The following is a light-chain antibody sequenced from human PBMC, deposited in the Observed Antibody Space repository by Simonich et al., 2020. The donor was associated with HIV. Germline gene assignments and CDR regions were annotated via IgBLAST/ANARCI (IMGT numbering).Light chain of an antibody. CDR3: QSYDSSNQV. CDR2: EDN. J-gene: IGLJ2*01. CDR1: RDSIASNY. Sequence: NFMLTQPHSVSESPGKTVTISCTRSRDSIASNYVQWYQQRPGSAPTTVIYEDNQRPSGVPARFSGSIDSSSNSASLTISGLKTEDEADYYCQSYDSSNQVFGGGTKLTVL. V-gene: IGLV6-57*03.